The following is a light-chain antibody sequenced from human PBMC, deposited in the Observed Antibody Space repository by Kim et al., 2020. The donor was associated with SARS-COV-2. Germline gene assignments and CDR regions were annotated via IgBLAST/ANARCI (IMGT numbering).Light chain of an antibody. CDR2: QDS. J-gene: IGLJ2*01. Sequence: SYELTQPPSVSVSPVQTASITCSGDKLGDKYACWYQQKPGQSPVLVIYQDSKRPSGIPERFSGSNSGNTATLTISGTQAMDEADYHCQAWDSSTEVFGGGPQLTLL. V-gene: IGLV3-1*01. CDR1: KLGDKY. CDR3: QAWDSSTEV.